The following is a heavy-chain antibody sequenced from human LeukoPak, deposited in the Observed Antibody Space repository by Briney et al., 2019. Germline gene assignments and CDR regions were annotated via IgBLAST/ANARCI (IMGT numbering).Heavy chain of an antibody. CDR2: ITGSGGNR. Sequence: GETLRLSCAASGFTFSSHGMNWVRQAPGKGLEWVSGITGSGGNRYYADSVKGRFTISRDNAKNSLYLQVNSLRADDTAVYYCASLALVSADSWGQGTLVTVSS. CDR1: GFTFSSHG. V-gene: IGHV3-48*01. D-gene: IGHD3-3*02. J-gene: IGHJ4*02. CDR3: ASLALVSADS.